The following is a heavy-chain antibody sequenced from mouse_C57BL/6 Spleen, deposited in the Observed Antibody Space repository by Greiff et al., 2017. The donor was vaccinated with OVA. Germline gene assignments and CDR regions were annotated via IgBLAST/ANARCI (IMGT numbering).Heavy chain of an antibody. D-gene: IGHD1-1*01. J-gene: IGHJ2*01. V-gene: IGHV1-81*01. CDR1: GYTFTSYG. Sequence: VHLVESGAELARPGASVKLSCKASGYTFTSYGISWVKQRTGQGLEWIGEIYPRSGNTYYNEKFKGKATLTADKSSSTAYMELRSLTSEDSAVYFCARSITTVVATDDYWGQGTTLTVSS. CDR2: IYPRSGNT. CDR3: ARSITTVVATDDY.